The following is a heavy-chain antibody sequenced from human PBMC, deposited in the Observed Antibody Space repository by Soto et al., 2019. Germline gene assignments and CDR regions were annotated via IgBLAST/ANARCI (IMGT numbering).Heavy chain of an antibody. CDR2: IYYSVYT. Sequence: QLQLQESGPGLVKPSETLSLTCTVSGGSISSSSYYWGWIRQPPGKVVEWIGSIYYSVYTYYNPSLKSRVTISVDTSKNQFSLKLSSVTAADTAVYYCARHHGPLYVCDYYDMDVWGQGTTVTVSS. D-gene: IGHD3-16*01. CDR3: ARHHGPLYVCDYYDMDV. J-gene: IGHJ6*02. CDR1: GGSISSSSYY. V-gene: IGHV4-39*01.